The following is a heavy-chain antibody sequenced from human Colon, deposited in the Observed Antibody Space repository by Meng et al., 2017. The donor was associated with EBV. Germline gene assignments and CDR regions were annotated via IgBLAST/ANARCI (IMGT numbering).Heavy chain of an antibody. CDR3: ARDYYASGFVFDL. Sequence: REGPGQGVLKPSGTLSSPWAGSGGSIDSDNWWNCVRQTPGKGLEWIGEISHRGTTNYNPSLKSRVTISIDKSKNQFSLKLTSVTAADTAVYYCARDYYASGFVFDLWGQGTLVTASS. CDR1: GGSIDSDNW. V-gene: IGHV4-4*02. CDR2: ISHRGTT. D-gene: IGHD3-10*01. J-gene: IGHJ5*02.